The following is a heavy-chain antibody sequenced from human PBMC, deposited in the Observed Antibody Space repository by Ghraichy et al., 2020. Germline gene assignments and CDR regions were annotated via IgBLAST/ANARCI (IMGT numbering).Heavy chain of an antibody. Sequence: ASVKVSCKASGYTFTSYDINWVRQATGQGLEWMGWMNPNSGNTGYAQKFQGRVTMTRNTSISTAYMELSSLRSEDTAVYYCARGDFVGATTQFDYWGQGTLVTVSS. D-gene: IGHD1-26*01. CDR2: MNPNSGNT. CDR3: ARGDFVGATTQFDY. V-gene: IGHV1-8*01. CDR1: GYTFTSYD. J-gene: IGHJ4*02.